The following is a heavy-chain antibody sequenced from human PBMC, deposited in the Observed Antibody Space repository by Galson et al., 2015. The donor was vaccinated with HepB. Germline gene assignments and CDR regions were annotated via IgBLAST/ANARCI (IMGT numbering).Heavy chain of an antibody. CDR2: IIPIFGTA. D-gene: IGHD3-3*01. Sequence: SVKVSCKASGGTFSSYAISWVRQAPGQGLEWMGGIIPIFGTANYAQKFQGRVTITADESTSTAYMELSSLRSEDTAVYYCARDSDGFWSGYYHWFDPWGQGTLVTVSS. J-gene: IGHJ5*02. CDR1: GGTFSSYA. CDR3: ARDSDGFWSGYYHWFDP. V-gene: IGHV1-69*13.